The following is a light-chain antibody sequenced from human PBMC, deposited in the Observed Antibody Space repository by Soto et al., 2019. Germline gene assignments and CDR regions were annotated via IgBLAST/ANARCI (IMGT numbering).Light chain of an antibody. V-gene: IGKV3-11*01. CDR1: QSVSSS. CDR2: EAS. CDR3: QQGSTWPWT. J-gene: IGKJ1*01. Sequence: DIVMTQSPATLSVSPGERATLSCRASQSVSSSLAWYQQKLGQAPRLLIYEASDRATGIPARFSGSGSGTDFTLIISSLEPEDFAVYYCQQGSTWPWTFGLGT.